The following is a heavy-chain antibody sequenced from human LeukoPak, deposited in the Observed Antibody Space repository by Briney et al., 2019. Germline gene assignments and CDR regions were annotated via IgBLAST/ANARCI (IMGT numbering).Heavy chain of an antibody. CDR1: GFTFSSYG. J-gene: IGHJ6*03. CDR3: ASWGDGYNGDYYYYYYMDV. V-gene: IGHV3-30*02. Sequence: PEGSLRLSCAASGFTFSSYGMHWVRQAPGKGLEWVAFIRYDGSNKYYADSVKGRFTISRDNSKNTLYLQMNSLRAEDTAVYYCASWGDGYNGDYYYYYYMDVWGKGTTVTISS. CDR2: IRYDGSNK. D-gene: IGHD5-24*01.